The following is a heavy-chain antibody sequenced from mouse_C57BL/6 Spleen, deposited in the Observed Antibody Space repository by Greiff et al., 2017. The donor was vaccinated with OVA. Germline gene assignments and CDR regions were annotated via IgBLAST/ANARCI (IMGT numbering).Heavy chain of an antibody. V-gene: IGHV14-4*01. D-gene: IGHD2-2*01. CDR1: GFNIKDDY. CDR2: IDPENGDT. CDR3: TTGGYDDYYAMDY. Sequence: EVQLQQAGAELVRPGASVKLSCTASGFNIKDDYMHWVKQRPEQGLEWIGWIDPENGDTEYASKFQGKATITADTSSNTAYLQLSSLTSEDTAVYYCTTGGYDDYYAMDYWGQGTSVTVSS. J-gene: IGHJ4*01.